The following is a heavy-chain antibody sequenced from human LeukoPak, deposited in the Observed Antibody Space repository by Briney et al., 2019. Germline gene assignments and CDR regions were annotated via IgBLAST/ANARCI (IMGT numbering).Heavy chain of an antibody. CDR2: FDPEDGET. CDR3: ATFWSIERGPNDY. J-gene: IGHJ4*02. V-gene: IGHV1-24*01. Sequence: GASVKVSCKVSGYTLTELSMHWVRQAPGKGQEWMGGFDPEDGETIYAQKFQGRVTMTEDTSTDTAYMELSSLRSEDTAVYYCATFWSIERGPNDYWGQGTLVTVSS. D-gene: IGHD2-8*02. CDR1: GYTLTELS.